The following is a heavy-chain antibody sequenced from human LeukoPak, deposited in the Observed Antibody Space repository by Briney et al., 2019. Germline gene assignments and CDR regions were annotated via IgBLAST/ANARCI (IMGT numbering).Heavy chain of an antibody. Sequence: PSQTLSLTCAVSGGSISSGGYSWSWIRQPPGKGLEWIGYIYHSGSTYYNPSLKSRVTISVDTSKNQFSLKLSSVTAADTAVYYCARVYLSGVVTATTEAGWDWFDPWGQGTLVTVSS. CDR3: ARVYLSGVVTATTEAGWDWFDP. CDR2: IYHSGST. V-gene: IGHV4-30-2*01. J-gene: IGHJ5*02. CDR1: GGSISSGGYS. D-gene: IGHD2-21*02.